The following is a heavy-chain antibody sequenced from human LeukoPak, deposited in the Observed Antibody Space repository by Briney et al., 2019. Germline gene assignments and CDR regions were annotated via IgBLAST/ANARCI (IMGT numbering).Heavy chain of an antibody. CDR1: GYSMSGGYY. Sequence: SETLSLTCTVSGYSMSGGYYWGWIRQPPGKGLEWIASDYPSATTYYNPSLKSRATISLDTSKKEFSLRLTSLTAADTAVYYCARQIAVSGDSAFDIWGQGTMVTVSS. CDR2: DYPSATT. D-gene: IGHD6-19*01. V-gene: IGHV4-38-2*02. CDR3: ARQIAVSGDSAFDI. J-gene: IGHJ3*02.